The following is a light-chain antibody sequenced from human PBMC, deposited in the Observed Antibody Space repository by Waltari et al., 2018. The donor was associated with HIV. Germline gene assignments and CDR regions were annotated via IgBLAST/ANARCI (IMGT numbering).Light chain of an antibody. J-gene: IGLJ1*01. CDR3: SSYTTTTARV. Sequence: QSALTQPLAVSGSPGQSVTISCTQTNSDFGPYNRVCWYHQTPGTAPKLMIYDANSRPSGVPDRFSGSKSGNTASLTISGLQAEDEGDYYCSSYTTTTARVFGTGTKVTVL. CDR2: DAN. CDR1: NSDFGPYNR. V-gene: IGLV2-18*02.